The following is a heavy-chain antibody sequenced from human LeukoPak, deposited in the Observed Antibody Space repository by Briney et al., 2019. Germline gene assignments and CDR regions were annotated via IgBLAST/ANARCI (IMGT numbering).Heavy chain of an antibody. Sequence: MPSETLSLTCTVSGGSISSSSYYWGWIRQPPGKGLEWIGSIYYSGSTYYNPSLKSRVTISVDTSKNQFSLKLSSVTAADTAVYYCARDSSGWDRYYYYGMDVWGQGTTVTVSS. J-gene: IGHJ6*02. CDR3: ARDSSGWDRYYYYGMDV. D-gene: IGHD6-19*01. CDR1: GGSISSSSYY. V-gene: IGHV4-39*07. CDR2: IYYSGST.